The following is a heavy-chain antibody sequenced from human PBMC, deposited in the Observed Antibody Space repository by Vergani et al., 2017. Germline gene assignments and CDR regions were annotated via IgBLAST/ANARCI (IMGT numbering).Heavy chain of an antibody. Sequence: QITLKESGPTLVKPTQTLTLTCTFSGFSLSTSGVGVGWIRQPPGKALGCLALIYWDADKRYSPSLKSRLTITKDTTKNHVVLTMTNMDPVDTATYYCAHRRQDIVGVPAAQLRPCWFDPWGQGTLVTVSS. J-gene: IGHJ5*02. CDR3: AHRRQDIVGVPAAQLRPCWFDP. CDR1: GFSLSTSGVG. V-gene: IGHV2-5*02. CDR2: IYWDADK. D-gene: IGHD2-2*01.